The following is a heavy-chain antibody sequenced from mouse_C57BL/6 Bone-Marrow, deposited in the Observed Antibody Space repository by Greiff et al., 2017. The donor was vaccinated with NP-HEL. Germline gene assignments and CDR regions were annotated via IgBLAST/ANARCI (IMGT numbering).Heavy chain of an antibody. Sequence: QVQLQQSGPELVKPGASVKISCKASGYAFSSSWMNWVKQRPGKGLEWIGRIYPGDGDTNYNGKFKGKATLTADKSSRTAYMQLSSLTSEDSAVYFGARSRYGSPYWYFDVWGTGTTVTVSS. V-gene: IGHV1-82*01. CDR2: IYPGDGDT. CDR3: ARSRYGSPYWYFDV. D-gene: IGHD1-1*01. J-gene: IGHJ1*03. CDR1: GYAFSSSW.